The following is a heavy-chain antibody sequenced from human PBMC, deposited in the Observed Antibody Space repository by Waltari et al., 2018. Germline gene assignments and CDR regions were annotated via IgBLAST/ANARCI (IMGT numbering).Heavy chain of an antibody. CDR1: GDSMVGYY. V-gene: IGHV4-59*01. D-gene: IGHD1-26*01. CDR2: VYSGGNT. Sequence: QVQLQESGPGLVKPSETLSLTCSVSGDSMVGYYWSWIRQSPGRGLEWIGNVYSGGNTKYNPSLQSRISMTVDTSKKQISLSLSVVTAADAAVYFCARQRGSYYSAFDYWGQGTRVAVSS. J-gene: IGHJ4*02. CDR3: ARQRGSYYSAFDY.